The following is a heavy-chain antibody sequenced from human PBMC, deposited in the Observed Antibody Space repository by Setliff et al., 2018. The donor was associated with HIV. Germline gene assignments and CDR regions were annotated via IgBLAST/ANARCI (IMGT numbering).Heavy chain of an antibody. CDR1: GYSFLTYG. CDR2: ISTHNGNT. Sequence: AAVKVSCKDSGYSFLTYGITGVRQAPRQGLEWMGWISTHNGNTIYEQKLQDKVTLTTDTSTSTAYMELRSLRSDETAIYFCSRDSSGFRGVVTYEHYYHMDVWGKGTSVTVSS. D-gene: IGHD3-10*01. J-gene: IGHJ6*03. V-gene: IGHV1-18*04. CDR3: SRDSSGFRGVVTYEHYYHMDV.